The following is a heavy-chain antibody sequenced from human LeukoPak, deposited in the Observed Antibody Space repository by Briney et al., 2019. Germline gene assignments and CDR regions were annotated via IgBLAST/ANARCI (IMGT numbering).Heavy chain of an antibody. V-gene: IGHV3-66*01. CDR3: ASKFIAAGDAFDI. J-gene: IGHJ3*02. Sequence: GGSLRLSCAASGITIRGSGMSWVRQAPGKGLEWVSVIYSGGSTYYADSVKGRFTISRDNSKNTLYLQMNSLRAEDTAVYYCASKFIAAGDAFDIWGQGTMVTVSS. CDR1: GITIRGSG. CDR2: IYSGGST. D-gene: IGHD6-13*01.